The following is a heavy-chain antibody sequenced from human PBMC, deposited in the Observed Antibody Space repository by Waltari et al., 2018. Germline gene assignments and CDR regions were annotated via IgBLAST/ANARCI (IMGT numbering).Heavy chain of an antibody. V-gene: IGHV3-7*01. Sequence: EVQVVASGGDLVQPGGSLRLSCAASGFRFGDYWMDWVRQAPGKGLEWVANIKKDGSTKYYVDSVKGRFTISRDNAKDSLFLQMNSLRAEDTAVYYCARHGDFCFDFWGQGIVVTVSS. CDR3: ARHGDFCFDF. CDR1: GFRFGDYW. J-gene: IGHJ4*02. CDR2: IKKDGSTK. D-gene: IGHD4-17*01.